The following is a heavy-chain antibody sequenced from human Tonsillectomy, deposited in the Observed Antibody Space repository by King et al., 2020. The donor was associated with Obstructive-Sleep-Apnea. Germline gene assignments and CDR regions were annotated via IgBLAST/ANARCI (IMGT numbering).Heavy chain of an antibody. CDR1: GGSISTSSYY. CDR3: ARAPYSSSLYRFFDY. V-gene: IGHV4-39*07. J-gene: IGHJ4*02. CDR2: MYYSGST. Sequence: QLQESGPGLVKPSETLSLTCTVSGGSISTSSYYWGWIRQPPGKGLEWIGSMYYSGSTYNNPSLKSRVTISVDTSKIQFSLKLSSVTAADTAVYYCARAPYSSSLYRFFDYWGQGTLVTVSS. D-gene: IGHD6-13*01.